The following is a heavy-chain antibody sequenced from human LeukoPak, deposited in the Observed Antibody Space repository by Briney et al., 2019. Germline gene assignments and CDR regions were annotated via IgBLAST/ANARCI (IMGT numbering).Heavy chain of an antibody. J-gene: IGHJ5*02. CDR2: INHSGST. V-gene: IGHV4-34*01. D-gene: IGHD2-2*01. CDR1: GGSFSGYY. Sequence: SQTLSLTCAVYGGSFSGYYWSWIRKPPGKGLVWIGPINHSGSTNYNPSLKSRVTISVDTSKNQFSLKLSSVTALDTAVYYCSRKTNIVVVPASRPPNWYDPWSQGSLVTVSS. CDR3: SRKTNIVVVPASRPPNWYDP.